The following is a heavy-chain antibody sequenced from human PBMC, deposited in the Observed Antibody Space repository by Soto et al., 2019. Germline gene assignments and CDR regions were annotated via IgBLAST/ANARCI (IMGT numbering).Heavy chain of an antibody. V-gene: IGHV2-5*01. D-gene: IGHD6-6*01. J-gene: IGHJ5*02. CDR1: GFSLSTSGVG. CDR3: AHRFPYSSSSRTKSPYNWFDP. Sequence: QITLKESGPTLVKPTQTLTLTCTFSGFSLSTSGVGVGWFRQPPGKALEWLALIYWNDDKRYSPSLKSRLTITKDTSKNQVVLTMTNMDPVDTATYYCAHRFPYSSSSRTKSPYNWFDPWGQGTLVTVSS. CDR2: IYWNDDK.